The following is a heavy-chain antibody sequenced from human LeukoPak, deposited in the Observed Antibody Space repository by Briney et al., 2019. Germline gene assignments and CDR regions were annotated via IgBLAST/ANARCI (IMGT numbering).Heavy chain of an antibody. CDR1: GYTFTSYY. Sequence: ASVKVSCKASGYTFTSYYMHWVRQAPGQGLEWMGWINPNSGGTNYAQKFQGWVTMTRDTSISTAYMELSRLRSDDTAVYYCARDGYDSSDLDAFDIWGQGTMVTVSS. CDR2: INPNSGGT. J-gene: IGHJ3*02. V-gene: IGHV1-2*04. CDR3: ARDGYDSSDLDAFDI. D-gene: IGHD3-22*01.